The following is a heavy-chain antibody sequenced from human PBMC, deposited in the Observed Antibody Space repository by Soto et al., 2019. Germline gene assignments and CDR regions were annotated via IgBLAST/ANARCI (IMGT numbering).Heavy chain of an antibody. D-gene: IGHD1-26*01. CDR3: AKAYSGSYPDFGH. CDR2: IGGSGGRT. Sequence: GGSLRLSCAASGFTFSNFAMSWVRQTPRKGLEWVSSIGGSGGRTDYAGSVKGRFAISRDNSKNTLHLQMNSLRADDTAVYYCAKAYSGSYPDFGHWGQGTLVTVSS. J-gene: IGHJ4*02. CDR1: GFTFSNFA. V-gene: IGHV3-23*01.